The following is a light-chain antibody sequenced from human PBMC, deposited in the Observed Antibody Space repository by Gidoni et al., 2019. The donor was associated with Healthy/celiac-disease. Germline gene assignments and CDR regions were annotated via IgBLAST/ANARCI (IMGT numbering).Light chain of an antibody. CDR1: QSVSSN. V-gene: IGKV3-15*01. CDR2: GAS. Sequence: EIVMTQSPATRSVSPGERATLACRASQSVSSNLAWDQQKPGQAPRLLIYGASTRATGIPARFSGSGSGTEFTLTISSLQSEDFAVYYCQQYNNWPPLTFGGGTKVEIK. J-gene: IGKJ4*01. CDR3: QQYNNWPPLT.